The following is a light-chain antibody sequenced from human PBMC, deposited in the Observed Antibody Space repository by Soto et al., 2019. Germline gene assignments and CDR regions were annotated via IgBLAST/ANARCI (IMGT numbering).Light chain of an antibody. Sequence: QSVLTQPASVSGSPGQSITISCTGTSSDVGGYNYVSWYQQHPGKAPKLMIYEVSNRPSGVSNRFSGSKSGNTASLTISGLQAEDEADYYCSSFAGPVWVFGGGTKLTVL. J-gene: IGLJ3*02. CDR2: EVS. CDR3: SSFAGPVWV. V-gene: IGLV2-14*01. CDR1: SSDVGGYNY.